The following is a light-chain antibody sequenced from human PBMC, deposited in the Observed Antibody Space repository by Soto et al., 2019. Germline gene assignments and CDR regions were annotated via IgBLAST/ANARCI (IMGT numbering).Light chain of an antibody. CDR2: GAS. CDR1: QSVSSNY. J-gene: IGKJ1*01. V-gene: IGKV3-20*01. CDR3: QQHGSSPWT. Sequence: EVVLTQSPGTLSLSPGERATLSCRASQSVSSNYLAWYQQKPGQAPRPLIYGASSRATGIPDRFSGSGAGTDFTLTISRLESEDFAVYYWQQHGSSPWTFGQGTKVEIK.